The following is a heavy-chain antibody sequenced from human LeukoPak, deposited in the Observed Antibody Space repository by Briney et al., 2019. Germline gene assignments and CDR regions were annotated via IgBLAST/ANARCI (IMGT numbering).Heavy chain of an antibody. CDR3: ARDFRYAFDN. D-gene: IGHD5-12*01. V-gene: IGHV3-48*04. J-gene: IGHJ4*02. CDR1: GFTFSDYI. Sequence: PGGSLRLSCAASGFTFSDYIMNWVRQAPGKGLEWISYVGISSGNTKYADSVKGRFTISGDSAKNSVYLQMNSLRVEDTAVYYCARDFRYAFDNWGQGTLVTVSS. CDR2: VGISSGNT.